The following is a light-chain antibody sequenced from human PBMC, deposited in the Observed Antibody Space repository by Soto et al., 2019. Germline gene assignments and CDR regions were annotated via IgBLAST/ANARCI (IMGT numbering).Light chain of an antibody. CDR1: PSVTNY. V-gene: IGKV3-11*01. Sequence: ELVVTQSPATLSLSPGERAPLSCRARPSVTNYLAWYQQKPGQAPRLLIYGAFNRATGIPARFSGSGSGTEFTLTITSLQSEDFATYYCQQRGDTPPWTFGQGTKVDI. J-gene: IGKJ1*01. CDR2: GAF. CDR3: QQRGDTPPWT.